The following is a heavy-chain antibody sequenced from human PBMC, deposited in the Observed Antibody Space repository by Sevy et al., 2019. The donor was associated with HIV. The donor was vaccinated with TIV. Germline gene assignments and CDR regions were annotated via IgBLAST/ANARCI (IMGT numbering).Heavy chain of an antibody. CDR2: IKSKTAGEGT. CDR1: GLSFTSAW. V-gene: IGHV3-15*01. J-gene: IGHJ6*02. D-gene: IGHD1-20*01. Sequence: GGSLRLSCAASGLSFTSAWMSWVRQAPGKGLEWVGRIKSKTAGEGTDYPAPVRGRFTISRDSSSNTLYLQMNSLETEDTAVYYCTLNLSTAHYMVVWGQGTTVTVSS. CDR3: TLNLSTAHYMVV.